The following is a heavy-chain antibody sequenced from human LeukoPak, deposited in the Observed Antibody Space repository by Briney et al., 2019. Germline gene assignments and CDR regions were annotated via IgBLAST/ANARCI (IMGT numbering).Heavy chain of an antibody. V-gene: IGHV4-31*03. J-gene: IGHJ5*01. CDR2: IYYTGST. D-gene: IGHD4-17*01. CDR3: ARDKVTVTGNWFDS. Sequence: PSQTLSLTCTVSGGSFTSGGYYWSWIRQPPGKGLELMGYIYYTGSTHYNPSLKSRISMSVDTSKRQFSLNLMSVTGADTAIYYCARDKVTVTGNWFDSWGQGTLVAVSS. CDR1: GGSFTSGGYY.